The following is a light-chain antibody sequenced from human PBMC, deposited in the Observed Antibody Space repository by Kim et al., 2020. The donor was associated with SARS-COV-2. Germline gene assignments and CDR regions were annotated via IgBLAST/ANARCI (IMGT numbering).Light chain of an antibody. CDR2: YDS. CDR3: QVWDSSSDHRVV. V-gene: IGLV3-21*04. Sequence: PGRTARITGGGKSIGSKSVPWYQQMPGQAPVLVISYDSDRPSGIPGRFSGSNSGNTATLTISRVEAGDEADYYCQVWDSSSDHRVVFGGGTQLTVL. CDR1: SIGSKS. J-gene: IGLJ2*01.